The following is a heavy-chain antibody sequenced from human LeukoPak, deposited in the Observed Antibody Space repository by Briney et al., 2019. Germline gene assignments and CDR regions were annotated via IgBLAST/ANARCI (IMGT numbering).Heavy chain of an antibody. CDR3: ARGYYYDSSGYQIDY. Sequence: QTGGSLRFCCASSGFTFSSYAMHVVHQAPGKGLEWVAVISYDGSNKYYADSVKGRFTISRDNSKNTLYLQMNSLRAEDTAVYYCARGYYYDSSGYQIDYWGQGTLVTVSS. J-gene: IGHJ4*02. CDR1: GFTFSSYA. D-gene: IGHD3-22*01. V-gene: IGHV3-30*01. CDR2: ISYDGSNK.